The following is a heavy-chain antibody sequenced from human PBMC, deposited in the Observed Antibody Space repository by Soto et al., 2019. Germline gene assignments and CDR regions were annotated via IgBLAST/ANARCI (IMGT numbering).Heavy chain of an antibody. D-gene: IGHD6-19*01. CDR1: GGSVSPYY. Sequence: QVQLQESGPGLVKPSETVSLTCTVSGGSVSPYYWTWVRRPPGKGLGWIAYIYYDGTTNYNPSLKSRVTISLDTSKNQFSLRLTSVTAADTAVYYCARGRHWLDYWGQGTLLTVSS. CDR3: ARGRHWLDY. CDR2: IYYDGTT. J-gene: IGHJ4*02. V-gene: IGHV4-59*02.